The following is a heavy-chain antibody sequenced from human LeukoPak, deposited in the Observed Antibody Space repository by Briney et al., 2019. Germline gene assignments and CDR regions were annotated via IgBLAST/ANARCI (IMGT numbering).Heavy chain of an antibody. CDR1: GFTFDDYA. J-gene: IGHJ4*02. CDR2: ISANGGDK. CDR3: AKGNNSLSFNFDY. D-gene: IGHD2/OR15-2a*01. V-gene: IGHV3-43*02. Sequence: PGGSLRLSCAASGFTFDDYAMHWVRQAPGKGLEWVSFISANGGDKYYADSVKGRFTISRDNSKTSLYLQMNSLRIEDTAFYYCAKGNNSLSFNFDYWGQGTLVTVSS.